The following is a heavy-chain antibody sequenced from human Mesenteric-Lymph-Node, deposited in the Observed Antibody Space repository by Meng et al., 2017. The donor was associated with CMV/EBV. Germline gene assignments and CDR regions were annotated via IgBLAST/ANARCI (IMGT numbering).Heavy chain of an antibody. CDR3: ARDRSYSGGAGY. V-gene: IGHV1-2*02. D-gene: IGHD2-21*01. Sequence: ASVKVSCKASGYTFTGYYMHWVRQAPGQGLEWMGWINPNSGGTNYAQKFQGRVTMTRDTSISTAYMELSRLRSDDTAVYYCARDRSYSGGAGYWGQGTLVTVSS. J-gene: IGHJ4*02. CDR2: INPNSGGT. CDR1: GYTFTGYY.